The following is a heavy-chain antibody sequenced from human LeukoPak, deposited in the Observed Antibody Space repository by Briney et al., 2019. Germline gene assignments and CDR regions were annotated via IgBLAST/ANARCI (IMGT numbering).Heavy chain of an antibody. J-gene: IGHJ4*02. V-gene: IGHV4-39*02. D-gene: IGHD3-16*01. CDR2: IYYTGTT. CDR1: GGSISSSTYY. CDR3: ASAPRQASIGGLDY. Sequence: PSETLSLTCTVSGGSISSSTYYWGWIRQPPGKGLEWIGAIYYTGTTYYSPSLRSRVTVSVDTSKNHFSLNLRSVTAADTALYYCASAPRQASIGGLDYWGQGTLVTVSS.